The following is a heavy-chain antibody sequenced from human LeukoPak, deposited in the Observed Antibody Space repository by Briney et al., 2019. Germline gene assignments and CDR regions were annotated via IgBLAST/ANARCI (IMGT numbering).Heavy chain of an antibody. V-gene: IGHV1-2*06. CDR3: ARGGLNWFDP. CDR1: GYTLSVYY. Sequence: GASVKLSCNASGYTLSVYYTHWGRRARGPVLKWLGRITTNSPGTNYPQKFQGKLTVTRDTYTSTACMELSRLRSDDTAVYYCARGGLNWFDPWGQGTLVTVSS. CDR2: ITTNSPGT. J-gene: IGHJ5*02.